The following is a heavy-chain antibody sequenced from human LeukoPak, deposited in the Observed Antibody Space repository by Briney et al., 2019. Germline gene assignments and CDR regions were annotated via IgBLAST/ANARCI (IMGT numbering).Heavy chain of an antibody. CDR1: GFTFGDYA. CDR3: VKDVSGWFPRGDAFDL. J-gene: IGHJ3*01. CDR2: INWNTNKI. V-gene: IGHV3-9*01. Sequence: GGSLRLSCVAYGFTFGDYAMHWVRQAPGKGLEWVSGINWNTNKIDYADSVKGRFTISRDNAKSSLYLQMNSLRTEDTALYHCVKDVSGWFPRGDAFDLWGQGTMVTVAS. D-gene: IGHD6-19*01.